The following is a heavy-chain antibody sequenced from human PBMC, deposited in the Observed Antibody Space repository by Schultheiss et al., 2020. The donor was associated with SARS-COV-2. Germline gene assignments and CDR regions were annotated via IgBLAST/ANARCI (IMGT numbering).Heavy chain of an antibody. V-gene: IGHV4-34*01. CDR3: ARGRGDYYDSSGHLSNY. Sequence: GSLRLSCAVYGGSFSGYYWSWIRQPPGKGLEWIGEINHSGSTNYNPSLKSRVTISVDTSKNQFSLKLSSVTAADTAVYYCARGRGDYYDSSGHLSNYWGQGTLVTVSS. CDR1: GGSFSGYY. D-gene: IGHD3-22*01. J-gene: IGHJ4*02. CDR2: INHSGST.